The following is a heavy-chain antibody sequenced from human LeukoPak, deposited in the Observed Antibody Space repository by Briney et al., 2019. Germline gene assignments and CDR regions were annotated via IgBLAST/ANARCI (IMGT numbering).Heavy chain of an antibody. CDR3: ARVCSGGSCLDY. D-gene: IGHD2-15*01. V-gene: IGHV1-8*01. CDR1: GYRFTSYY. CDR2: MNPHSGDA. Sequence: ASVKVSCKASGYRFTSYYINWVRRATGHGPEWMGWMNPHSGDADYAQKFQGRVTMTRSTSIDTAYMVLNSLTAEDTAVYYCARVCSGGSCLDYWGQGTLVTVSS. J-gene: IGHJ4*02.